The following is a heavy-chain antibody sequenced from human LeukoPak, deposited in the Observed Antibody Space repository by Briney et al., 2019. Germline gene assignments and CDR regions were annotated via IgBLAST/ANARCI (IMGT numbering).Heavy chain of an antibody. D-gene: IGHD3-16*02. CDR3: ARDLATRQRTGLYDS. CDR2: ISSSSRYI. V-gene: IGHV3-21*01. Sequence: GGSLRLSCAASGFTFSSYSMNWVRQAPGKGLEWVSSISSSSRYIYYADSVKGRFTISRDNAKNSLYLQMNSLRAEDTAVYYCARDLATRQRTGLYDSWGQGALVTVSS. CDR1: GFTFSSYS. J-gene: IGHJ4*02.